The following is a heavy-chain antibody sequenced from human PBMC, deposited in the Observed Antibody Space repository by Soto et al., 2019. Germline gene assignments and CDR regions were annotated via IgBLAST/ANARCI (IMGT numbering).Heavy chain of an antibody. V-gene: IGHV1-3*01. CDR2: INAGNGNT. CDR1: GYTLTSYA. Sequence: ASVKVSCKASGYTLTSYAMHWVRQAPGQRLEWMGWINAGNGNTKYSQKFQGRVTITRDTSASTAYMELSSLRSEDTAVYYCARRDSIAASYYFDYWGQGTLVTVSS. J-gene: IGHJ4*02. D-gene: IGHD6-6*01. CDR3: ARRDSIAASYYFDY.